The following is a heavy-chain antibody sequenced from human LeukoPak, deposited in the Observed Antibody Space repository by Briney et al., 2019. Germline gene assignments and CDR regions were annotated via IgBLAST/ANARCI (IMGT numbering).Heavy chain of an antibody. D-gene: IGHD3-9*01. CDR3: ARDAGTLESGNSDWSLNWFDS. CDR2: ISSSGSTI. Sequence: QSGGSLRLSCAASGFTFSSYEVNWVRQAPGKGLEWVSYISSSGSTIYYADSVKGRFTISRDNTKNSLYLQMNSLRAEDTAVYYCARDAGTLESGNSDWSLNWFDSWGQGTLVTVSS. V-gene: IGHV3-48*03. CDR1: GFTFSSYE. J-gene: IGHJ5*01.